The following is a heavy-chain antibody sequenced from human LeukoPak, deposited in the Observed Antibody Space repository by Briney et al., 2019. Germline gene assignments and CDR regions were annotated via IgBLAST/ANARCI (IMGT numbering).Heavy chain of an antibody. Sequence: ASETLSLTCTVSSGSISSSSNYWGWFRQPPGKGLEWLGSIYYSGSTYYSPSLKSRVTISVDTSKNQYSLRLSSVTAADTAVYYCARLFCTNGVCHFDYWAQGTLVTVSS. V-gene: IGHV4-39*01. CDR1: SGSISSSSNY. D-gene: IGHD2-8*01. J-gene: IGHJ4*02. CDR2: IYYSGST. CDR3: ARLFCTNGVCHFDY.